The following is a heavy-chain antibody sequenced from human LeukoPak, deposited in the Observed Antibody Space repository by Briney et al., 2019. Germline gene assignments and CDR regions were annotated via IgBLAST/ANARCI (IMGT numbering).Heavy chain of an antibody. CDR3: ARDVETSGWYTFDY. J-gene: IGHJ4*02. D-gene: IGHD6-19*01. CDR1: GDSVSSKNGA. CDR2: TYYRSKWYD. Sequence: SQTLSLTCAIPGDSVSSKNGAWNWIRHSPSRGLEWLGRTYYRSKWYDDYAESLKGRITISPDTSKNQFSLQLNSVTPEDTAVYYCARDVETSGWYTFDYWGQGTLVTVSS. V-gene: IGHV6-1*01.